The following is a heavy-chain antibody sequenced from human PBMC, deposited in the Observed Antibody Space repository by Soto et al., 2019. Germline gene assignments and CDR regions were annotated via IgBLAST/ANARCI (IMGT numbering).Heavy chain of an antibody. J-gene: IGHJ4*02. CDR2: ISRGGDNT. D-gene: IGHD1-26*01. CDR3: VKVICTSDACSQRGIFHY. Sequence: GGSLRLSCAASGFSFSNSGMSWVRQAPGKGLQWVSGISRGGDNTDYTDSVKGRFTISRDNSKNTLYLQMRSLRADDTAVYYCVKVICTSDACSQRGIFHYWGQGTLVTVSS. V-gene: IGHV3-23*01. CDR1: GFSFSNSG.